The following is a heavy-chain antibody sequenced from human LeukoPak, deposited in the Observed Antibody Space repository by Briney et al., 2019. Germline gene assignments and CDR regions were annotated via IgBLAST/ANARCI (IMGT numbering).Heavy chain of an antibody. V-gene: IGHV1-8*03. CDR2: INPNSGNT. J-gene: IGHJ4*02. Sequence: ASVKVSCKASGYTFTGYYMHWVRQAPGQGLEWMGWINPNSGNTGYAQKFQGRVTITRNTSISTAYMELSSLRSDDTAVYYCARGVRMVRGVCDYWGQGTLVTVSS. D-gene: IGHD3-10*01. CDR3: ARGVRMVRGVCDY. CDR1: GYTFTGYY.